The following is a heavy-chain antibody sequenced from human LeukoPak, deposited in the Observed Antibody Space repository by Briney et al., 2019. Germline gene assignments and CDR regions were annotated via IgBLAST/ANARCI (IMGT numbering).Heavy chain of an antibody. CDR2: IIPIFGTT. J-gene: IGHJ4*02. Sequence: SVKVSCKASGYTFTGYYMHWVRQAPGQGLEWMGGIIPIFGTTNYAQKFQGRVTITADESTSTAYMELSSLRSDDTAVYYCAREYSRGSSAYWTDYWGQGTLVTVSS. CDR1: GYTFTGYY. D-gene: IGHD3-22*01. V-gene: IGHV1-69*13. CDR3: AREYSRGSSAYWTDY.